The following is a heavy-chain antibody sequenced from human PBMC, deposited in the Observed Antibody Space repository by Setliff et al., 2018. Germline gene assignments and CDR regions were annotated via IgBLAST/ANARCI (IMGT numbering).Heavy chain of an antibody. CDR3: ARVQWLAHFDY. CDR2: SSYSGNV. J-gene: IGHJ4*02. CDR1: GGYINTHY. Sequence: SETLSLTCTASGGYINTHYWSWIRQPPGKGLEWIGTSSYSGNVNYNPSLQSRVTISVDMSNNQFSLELSSVTAADTAVYYCARVQWLAHFDYWGQGSLVTVSS. V-gene: IGHV4-59*11. D-gene: IGHD6-19*01.